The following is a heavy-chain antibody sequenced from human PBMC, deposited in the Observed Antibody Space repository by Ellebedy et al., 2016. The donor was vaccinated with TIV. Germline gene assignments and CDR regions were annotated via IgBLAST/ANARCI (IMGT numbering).Heavy chain of an antibody. CDR2: LGGDGDST. J-gene: IGHJ4*02. D-gene: IGHD2-2*01. Sequence: PGGSLRLSCAASGFTFSHYAMSWVRQAPGKGLEWVSTLGGDGDSTYYADSVKGRFTISRDNSKNTLYLQMRSLRVEDTAVYFCAKQPHISSSWYYFDFWGLGTLVTVSS. CDR1: GFTFSHYA. CDR3: AKQPHISSSWYYFDF. V-gene: IGHV3-23*01.